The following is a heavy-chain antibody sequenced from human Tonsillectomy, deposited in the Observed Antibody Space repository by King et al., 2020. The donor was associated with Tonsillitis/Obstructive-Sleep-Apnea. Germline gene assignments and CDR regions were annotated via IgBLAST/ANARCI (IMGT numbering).Heavy chain of an antibody. J-gene: IGHJ4*02. D-gene: IGHD5-18*01. Sequence: QLQESGPGLVKPSETLSLTCNVSGGSISSTNYYWGWVRQPPGKGLEWIGSFSYTGTTYYNPSLKSRVTGSVDTSKNHFSLKLSAVTAADTAVYYWAGQFGYSQGHYFYFDPWGQGSLVTVSS. CDR1: GGSISSTNYY. CDR2: FSYTGTT. CDR3: AGQFGYSQGHYFYFDP. V-gene: IGHV4-39*02.